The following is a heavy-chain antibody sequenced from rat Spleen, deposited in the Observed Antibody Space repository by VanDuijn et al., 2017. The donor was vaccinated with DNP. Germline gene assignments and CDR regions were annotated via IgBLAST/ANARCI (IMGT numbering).Heavy chain of an antibody. V-gene: IGHV5-22*01. CDR3: ARHRTIMPYYYAMDA. CDR2: ISYEGSTT. Sequence: EVQLVESGGGLVQPGRSLKLSCAASGFTFSNYDMAWVRQAPTKGLEWVASISYEGSTTYYGDSVKGRCTISRDNAKRTLYLQMNSLRSEDTATYYCARHRTIMPYYYAMDAWGQGASVTVSS. D-gene: IGHD3-8*01. J-gene: IGHJ4*01. CDR1: GFTFSNYD.